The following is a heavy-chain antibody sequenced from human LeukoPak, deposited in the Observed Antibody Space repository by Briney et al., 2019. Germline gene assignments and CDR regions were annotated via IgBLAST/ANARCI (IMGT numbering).Heavy chain of an antibody. J-gene: IGHJ6*03. Sequence: PSETLSLTCAVYGGSFSGYYWSWIRQPAGKGLEWIGRIYTSGSTNYNPSLKSRVTISVDTSRNQFSLKLSSVTAADTAVYYCARTKLRYFDWLPEYYMDVWGKGTTVTISS. CDR3: ARTKLRYFDWLPEYYMDV. CDR2: IYTSGST. V-gene: IGHV4-59*10. CDR1: GGSFSGYY. D-gene: IGHD3-9*01.